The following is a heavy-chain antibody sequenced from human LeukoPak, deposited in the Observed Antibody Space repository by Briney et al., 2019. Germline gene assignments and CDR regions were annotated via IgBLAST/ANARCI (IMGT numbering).Heavy chain of an antibody. V-gene: IGHV1-2*02. J-gene: IGHJ4*02. CDR2: INSNSGGT. Sequence: ASVKVSCKASGYTFTGYYMHWVRQAPGQGLEWMGWINSNSGGTNYAQKFQGRVTMTRDTSISTAYMELSRLRSDDTAIYYCARDASRIQLWPLWGQGTLVTVSS. D-gene: IGHD5-18*01. CDR3: ARDASRIQLWPL. CDR1: GYTFTGYY.